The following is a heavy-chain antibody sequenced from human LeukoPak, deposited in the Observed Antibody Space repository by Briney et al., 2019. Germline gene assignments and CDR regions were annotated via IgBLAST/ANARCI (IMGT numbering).Heavy chain of an antibody. D-gene: IGHD6-19*01. CDR3: AKDVAVAGTFDY. Sequence: GGSLRLSCAASGFTFSSYAMSWVRQAPGKGLEWVSAISGSGGSTYYADSVKGRFTISRDNSENTLYLQMNSLRAEDTAVYYCAKDVAVAGTFDYWGQGTLVTVSS. V-gene: IGHV3-23*01. CDR2: ISGSGGST. J-gene: IGHJ4*02. CDR1: GFTFSSYA.